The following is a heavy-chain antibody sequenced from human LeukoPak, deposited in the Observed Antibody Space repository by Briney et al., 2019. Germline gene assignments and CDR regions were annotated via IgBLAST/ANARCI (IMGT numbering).Heavy chain of an antibody. D-gene: IGHD6-13*01. CDR3: AKLSSRILGIAYFDY. CDR1: GFTFDDYG. V-gene: IGHV3-23*01. CDR2: ISGSGGST. Sequence: GGSLRLSCAASGFTFDDYGMSWVRQAPGKGLEWVSAISGSGGSTYYADSVKGRFTISRDNSKNTLYLQMNSLRAEDTAVYYCAKLSSRILGIAYFDYWGQGTLVTVSS. J-gene: IGHJ4*02.